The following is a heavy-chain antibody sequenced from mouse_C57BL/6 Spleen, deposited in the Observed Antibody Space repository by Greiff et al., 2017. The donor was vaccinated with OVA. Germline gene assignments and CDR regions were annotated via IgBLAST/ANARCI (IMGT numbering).Heavy chain of an antibody. J-gene: IGHJ4*01. D-gene: IGHD2-1*01. CDR2: IDPSASYT. CDR3: ARGIYYGEAMDY. CDR1: GYTFTSYW. Sequence: QVQLQQPGAELVMPGASVKLSCKASGYTFTSYWMHWVKQRPGQGLEWIGEIDPSASYTNYNQKFKGKSTLTVDKSSSTAYMQLSSLTSEDSAVYYSARGIYYGEAMDYWGQGTSHTVSS. V-gene: IGHV1-69*01.